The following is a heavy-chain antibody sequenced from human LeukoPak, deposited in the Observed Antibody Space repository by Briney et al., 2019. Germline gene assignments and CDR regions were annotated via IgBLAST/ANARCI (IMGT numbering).Heavy chain of an antibody. V-gene: IGHV3-23*01. CDR2: ISSGGGST. J-gene: IGHJ2*01. Sequence: GVSLRLSCAASGFTFSSYAMGWVRQPPGKGLERVSGISSGGGSTYYTDSMKGRFTISRDNSKNTLYLQMNSLTAEDTALYYCANARGTSSSYFDLWGRGTLVTVSS. CDR3: ANARGTSSSYFDL. D-gene: IGHD6-6*01. CDR1: GFTFSSYA.